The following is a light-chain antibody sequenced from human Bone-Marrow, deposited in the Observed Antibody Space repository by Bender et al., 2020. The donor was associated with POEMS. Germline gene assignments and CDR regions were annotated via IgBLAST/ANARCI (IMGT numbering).Light chain of an antibody. CDR3: TSYTSTSTNV. CDR1: PSDVGGYDY. J-gene: IGLJ1*01. V-gene: IGLV2-14*03. CDR2: DVT. Sequence: QSALTQPASVSGSPGQSITISCTGTPSDVGGYDYVSWYQQYPGEAPRLIIYDVTNRPSGVSDRFSGSKSGDTASLTISGLQAEDEADYYCTSYTSTSTNVFGSATKVTVL.